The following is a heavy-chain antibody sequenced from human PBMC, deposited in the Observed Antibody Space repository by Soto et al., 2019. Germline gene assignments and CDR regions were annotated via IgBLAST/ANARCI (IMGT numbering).Heavy chain of an antibody. Sequence: EVQLAESGGGLVQPGGSLRLSCAASGFTFSSYWMHWVRQAPGKGLVWVSRINSDGSSTSYADSVKGRFTISRDNAKNTLYLQMNSLRAEDTAAYYCARAAYCSGGSCSKVYYYYGMDVWGQGTTVTVSS. V-gene: IGHV3-74*01. CDR1: GFTFSSYW. CDR3: ARAAYCSGGSCSKVYYYYGMDV. CDR2: INSDGSST. D-gene: IGHD2-15*01. J-gene: IGHJ6*02.